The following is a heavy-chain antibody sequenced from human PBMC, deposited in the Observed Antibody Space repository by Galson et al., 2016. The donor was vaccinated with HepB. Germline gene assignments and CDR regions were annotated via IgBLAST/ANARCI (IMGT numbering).Heavy chain of an antibody. V-gene: IGHV3-74*01. D-gene: IGHD1-26*01. Sequence: SLRLSCAASGFTFSSYRMHWVRQAPGKGLVWVSRINNDGSTTHYADSVKGRFTISRDNAKNTLYLQMNNLRAEDTAVYYCVNLGTTRTWGQGTQVTVSS. J-gene: IGHJ5*02. CDR1: GFTFSSYR. CDR3: VNLGTTRT. CDR2: INNDGSTT.